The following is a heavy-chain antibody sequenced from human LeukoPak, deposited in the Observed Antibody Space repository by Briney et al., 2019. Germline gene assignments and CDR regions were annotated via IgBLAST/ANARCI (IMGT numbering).Heavy chain of an antibody. V-gene: IGHV2-5*01. D-gene: IGHD2-2*01. Sequence: ESGPTLVNPTQTLTLTCTFSGFSLSTSGVGVGWIRQPPGKALEWLALIYWNDDKRYSPSLKSRLTITKDTSKNQVVLTMTNMDPVDTSTYFCAHTEPRSGYCGSTTCLDAFDIWGQGTMVTVSS. CDR2: IYWNDDK. J-gene: IGHJ3*02. CDR1: GFSLSTSGVG. CDR3: AHTEPRSGYCGSTTCLDAFDI.